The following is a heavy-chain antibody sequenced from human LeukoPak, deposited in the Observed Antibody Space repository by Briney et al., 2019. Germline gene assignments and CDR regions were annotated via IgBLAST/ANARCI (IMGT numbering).Heavy chain of an antibody. J-gene: IGHJ5*02. D-gene: IGHD6-13*01. V-gene: IGHV3-9*03. CDR2: ISWNSGSI. CDR1: GFTFDDYA. CDR3: AKGYSSSWYYWFDP. Sequence: SGGSLRLSCAASGFTFDDYAMHWVRQAPGKGLEWVSGISWNSGSIGYADSVKGRFTISRDNAKNSLYLQMNSLRAEVMALYYCAKGYSSSWYYWFDPWGQGTLVTVSS.